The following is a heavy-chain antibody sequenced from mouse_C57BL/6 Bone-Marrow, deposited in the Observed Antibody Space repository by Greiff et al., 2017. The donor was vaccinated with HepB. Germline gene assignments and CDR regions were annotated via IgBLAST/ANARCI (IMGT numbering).Heavy chain of an antibody. J-gene: IGHJ1*03. CDR2: ISNGGGST. CDR1: GFTFSDYY. D-gene: IGHD2-4*01. V-gene: IGHV5-12*01. CDR3: ARHGLRRRYFDV. Sequence: EVKVEESGGGLVQPGGSLKLSCAASGFTFSDYYMYWVRQTPEKRLEWVAYISNGGGSTYYPDTVKGRFTISRDNAKNTLYLQMSRLKSEDTAMYYCARHGLRRRYFDVWGTGTTVTVSS.